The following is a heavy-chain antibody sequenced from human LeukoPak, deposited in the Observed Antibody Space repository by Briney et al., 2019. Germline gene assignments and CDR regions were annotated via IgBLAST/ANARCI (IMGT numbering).Heavy chain of an antibody. CDR1: GGSISSYY. Sequence: SETLSLTCTVSGGSISSYYWSWIRQPPGKGLEWIGYIYYSGSTNYNPSLKSRVTISVDTSKNQFSLKLSSVTAADTAVYYCAREGYYDYSGYAFDFWGQGTLVTVSS. CDR2: IYYSGST. V-gene: IGHV4-59*01. D-gene: IGHD3-22*01. CDR3: AREGYYDYSGYAFDF. J-gene: IGHJ4*02.